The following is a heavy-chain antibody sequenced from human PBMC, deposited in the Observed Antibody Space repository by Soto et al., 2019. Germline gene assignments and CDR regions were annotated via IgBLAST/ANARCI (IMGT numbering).Heavy chain of an antibody. Sequence: SETRSLTCTVSGGSINNHYWNWLRQPAGKGLEWIGRIYISRGTNYNPSLKSRVTMSVDTSKNQLSLKLSSVTAADTALYYCARDDGNYYTHFDYWGQGTLVTVSS. CDR1: GGSINNHY. J-gene: IGHJ4*02. V-gene: IGHV4-4*07. CDR2: IYISRGT. CDR3: ARDDGNYYTHFDY. D-gene: IGHD1-26*01.